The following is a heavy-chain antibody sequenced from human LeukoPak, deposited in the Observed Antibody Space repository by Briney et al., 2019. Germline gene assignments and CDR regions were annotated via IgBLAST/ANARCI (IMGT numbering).Heavy chain of an antibody. CDR1: GFTFSNYW. V-gene: IGHV3-74*01. J-gene: IGHJ6*02. CDR2: IKSEGSST. Sequence: GGSLRLSCAASGFTFSNYWMHWVRQAPGEALMWVSRIKSEGSSTTYADSVKGRFTISRDNAKNTLYLQMNSLRAEDTAVYYCSRDSLSPCGGDCYSGLDVWGQGTTVTVSS. CDR3: SRDSLSPCGGDCYSGLDV. D-gene: IGHD2-21*02.